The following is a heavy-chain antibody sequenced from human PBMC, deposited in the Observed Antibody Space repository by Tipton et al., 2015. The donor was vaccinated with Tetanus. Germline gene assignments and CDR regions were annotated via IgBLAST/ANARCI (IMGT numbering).Heavy chain of an antibody. CDR3: ARLSRGHPDV. CDR1: GGSISSGSYY. J-gene: IGHJ6*02. Sequence: TLSLTGTVSGGSISSGSYYWGWIRQPPGKGLEWIGSIYYSGNTYYNPSLKSRVSISVDTSKNQFSLKLSSVTAADTAVYYCARLSRGHPDVWGQGTTVTVSS. V-gene: IGHV4-39*01. CDR2: IYYSGNT.